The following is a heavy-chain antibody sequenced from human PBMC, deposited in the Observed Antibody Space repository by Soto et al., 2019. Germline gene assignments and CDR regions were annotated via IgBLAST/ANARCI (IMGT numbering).Heavy chain of an antibody. CDR1: GFTFSSYA. CDR2: ISGSGGST. CDR3: AKCNIQLLWCGESHDAFDI. Sequence: EVHLLESGGGLVQPGGSLRLSCAASGFTFSSYAMSWVRQAPGKGLEWVSSISGSGGSTYYADSVKGRFTISRHNSKNTLYLPMTSLRAEDTAVYYCAKCNIQLLWCGESHDAFDIWGQGPMVTLSS. D-gene: IGHD3-10*01. J-gene: IGHJ3*02. V-gene: IGHV3-23*01.